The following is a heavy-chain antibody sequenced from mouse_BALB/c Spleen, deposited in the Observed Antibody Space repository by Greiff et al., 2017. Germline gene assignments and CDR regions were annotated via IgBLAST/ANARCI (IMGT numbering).Heavy chain of an antibody. Sequence: QVQLQQSGPGLVAPSQSLSITCTVSGFSLTSYGVHWVRQPPGKGLEWLGVIWAGGSTNYNSALMSRLSISKDNSKSQVFLKMNSLQTDDTAMYYCAPDRDGSCYFDWGQGTLVTVSA. V-gene: IGHV2-9*02. CDR1: GFSLTSYG. J-gene: IGHJ3*01. D-gene: IGHD3-1*01. CDR3: APDRDGSCYFD. CDR2: IWAGGST.